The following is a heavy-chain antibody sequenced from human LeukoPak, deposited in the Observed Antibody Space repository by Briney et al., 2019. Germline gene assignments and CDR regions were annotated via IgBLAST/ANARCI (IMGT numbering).Heavy chain of an antibody. CDR1: GGSFSGYY. D-gene: IGHD2-15*01. V-gene: IGHV4-34*01. CDR3: ARERSYCSGGSCYSRGLQH. Sequence: SETLSLTCAVYGGSFSGYYWSWIRHPPGKGLEWIGEINHSGSTNYNPSLKSRVTISVDTSKNQFSLKLSSVTAADTAVYYCARERSYCSGGSCYSRGLQHWGQGTLVTVSS. J-gene: IGHJ1*01. CDR2: INHSGST.